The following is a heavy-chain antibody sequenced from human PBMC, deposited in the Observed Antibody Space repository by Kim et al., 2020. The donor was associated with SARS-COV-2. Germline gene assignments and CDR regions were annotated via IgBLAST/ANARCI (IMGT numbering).Heavy chain of an antibody. V-gene: IGHV4-59*01. J-gene: IGHJ2*01. CDR2: IYYSGST. CDR1: GGSISSYY. Sequence: SETLSLTCTVSGGSISSYYWSWIRQPPGKGLEWIGYIYYSGSTNYNPSLKSRVTISVDTSKNQFSLKLSSVTAADTAVYYCARVPRGYSYGNWYFDLWGRGTLVTVSS. CDR3: ARVPRGYSYGNWYFDL. D-gene: IGHD5-18*01.